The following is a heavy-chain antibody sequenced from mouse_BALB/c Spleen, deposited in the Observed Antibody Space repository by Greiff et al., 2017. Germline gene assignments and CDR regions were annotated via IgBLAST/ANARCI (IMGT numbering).Heavy chain of an antibody. CDR3: ARGGNFPYYYAMDY. D-gene: IGHD2-1*01. J-gene: IGHJ4*01. Sequence: QVQLQQSGAELVRPGTSVKVSCKASGYAFTNYLIEWVKQRPGQGLEWIGVIIPGSGGTNYNEKFKGKATLTADKSSSTAYMQLSSLTSDDSAVYFCARGGNFPYYYAMDYWGQGTSVTVSS. CDR2: IIPGSGGT. CDR1: GYAFTNYL. V-gene: IGHV1-54*03.